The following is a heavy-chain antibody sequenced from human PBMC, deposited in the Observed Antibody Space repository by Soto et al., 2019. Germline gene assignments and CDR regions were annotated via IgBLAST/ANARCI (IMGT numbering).Heavy chain of an antibody. J-gene: IGHJ4*02. V-gene: IGHV4-59*08. CDR1: GGSISSYY. CDR2: IYYSGST. CDR3: ARHVQWLVTFDY. Sequence: QVQLQESGPGLVKPSEPLSLTCTVSGGSISSYYWSWIRQPPGKGLEWIGYIYYSGSTNYNPALKSRVTISVDTSKNQFSMKLSSVAAADTAVYCCARHVQWLVTFDYWGQGTLVTVSS. D-gene: IGHD6-19*01.